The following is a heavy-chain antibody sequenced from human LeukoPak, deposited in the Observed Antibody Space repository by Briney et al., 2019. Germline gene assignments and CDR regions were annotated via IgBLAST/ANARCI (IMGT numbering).Heavy chain of an antibody. Sequence: GGSLRLSCAASGFTFSSYAMSWVRQAPGKGLEWVSSISSSGGNTYYAGSVRGRFTISRDNSNNTLYLQMNSLRAEDTAVYFCATLNTPFDYWGQGILVTVSS. V-gene: IGHV3-23*01. CDR1: GFTFSSYA. CDR3: ATLNTPFDY. CDR2: ISSSGGNT. D-gene: IGHD2-15*01. J-gene: IGHJ4*02.